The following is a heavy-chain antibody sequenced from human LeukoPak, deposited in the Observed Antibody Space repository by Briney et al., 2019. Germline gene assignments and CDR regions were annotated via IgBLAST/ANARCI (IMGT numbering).Heavy chain of an antibody. D-gene: IGHD3-10*01. J-gene: IGHJ4*02. Sequence: PGGSLRLSCAASGLTFSSHWMHWVRQAPGKGLAWVSRITNDGSSTSYADSVKGRFTISRDNAKNTLYLQMNSLRAEDTAVYYCARAVRYYGSGFSYWGQGTLVTVSS. CDR1: GLTFSSHW. CDR2: ITNDGSST. CDR3: ARAVRYYGSGFSY. V-gene: IGHV3-74*01.